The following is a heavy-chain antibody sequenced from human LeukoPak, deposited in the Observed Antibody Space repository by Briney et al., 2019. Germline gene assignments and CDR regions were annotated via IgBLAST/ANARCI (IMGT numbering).Heavy chain of an antibody. D-gene: IGHD3-16*02. CDR1: GFTFSSYA. CDR3: AKDRDDYVWGSYRYGFDY. J-gene: IGHJ4*02. CDR2: ISGSGGST. V-gene: IGHV3-23*01. Sequence: GGSLRLSCAASGFTFSSYAMSWVRQAPGKGLEWVSAISGSGGSTYYADSVKGRFTISRDNSKNTLYLQMSSLRAEDTAVYYCAKDRDDYVWGSYRYGFDYWGQGTLVTVSS.